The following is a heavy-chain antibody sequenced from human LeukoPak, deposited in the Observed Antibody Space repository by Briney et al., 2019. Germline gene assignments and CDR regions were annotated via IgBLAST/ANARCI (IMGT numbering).Heavy chain of an antibody. J-gene: IGHJ4*02. CDR3: AKATGYLL. CDR2: ISNSDDST. V-gene: IGHV3-23*01. Sequence: PGGSLRLPCAASGFAFSSYAMSWVRQAPGKGLEWVSTISNSDDSTYYADSVKGRFTISRDNSENTLYLQMNSLRAEDTAVYYCAKATGYLLWGQGTLVTVSS. D-gene: IGHD1-14*01. CDR1: GFAFSSYA.